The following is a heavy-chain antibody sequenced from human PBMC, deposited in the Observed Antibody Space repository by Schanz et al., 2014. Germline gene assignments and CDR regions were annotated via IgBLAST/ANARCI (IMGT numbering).Heavy chain of an antibody. V-gene: IGHV3-7*03. D-gene: IGHD7-27*01. J-gene: IGHJ3*02. CDR2: IKQDESER. CDR3: ARENLNWEAFDI. CDR1: GFTFSTYW. Sequence: EVQLVESGGGLVQPGGSLRLSCAASGFTFSTYWMSWVRQAPGKGLEWVANIKQDESERSYVDSVKGRFTISRDNAKNSLYLEMTSLRGEDTAVYYCARENLNWEAFDIWGQGTLVTVSS.